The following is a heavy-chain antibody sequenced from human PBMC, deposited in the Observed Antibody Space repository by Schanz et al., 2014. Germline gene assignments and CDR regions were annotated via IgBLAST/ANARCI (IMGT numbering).Heavy chain of an antibody. J-gene: IGHJ4*02. D-gene: IGHD5-18*01. CDR1: GFTFRGYA. V-gene: IGHV3-23*01. CDR2: ISGSGGNT. CDR3: AKDAENTAMITDYFDY. Sequence: PGGSLRLSCAASGFTFRGYAMSWVRQAPGRGLEWVSIISGSGGNTYYADAVRGRFTISRDNSKTTVYLQMNSLRAEDTAVYYCAKDAENTAMITDYFDYWGQGTLVTVSS.